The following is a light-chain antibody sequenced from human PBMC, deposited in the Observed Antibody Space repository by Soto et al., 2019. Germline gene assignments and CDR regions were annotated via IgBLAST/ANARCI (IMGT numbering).Light chain of an antibody. J-gene: IGLJ3*02. CDR1: SSDVGSYTF. CDR2: EVT. Sequence: QSALTQPNSVSGSPGQSITISCTGTSSDVGSYTFVSWFQQHPGKAHKLIIYEVTNRPSGVSYRFSGSKSGNTASLTISGLQAEDEADYYCTSFTTTNTWVFGGGTKVTVL. CDR3: TSFTTTNTWV. V-gene: IGLV2-14*01.